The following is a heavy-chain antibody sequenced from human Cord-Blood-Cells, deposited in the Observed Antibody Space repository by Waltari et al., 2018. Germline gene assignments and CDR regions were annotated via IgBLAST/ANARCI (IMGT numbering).Heavy chain of an antibody. CDR2: IIPIFGTA. CDR1: GGTFSSYA. D-gene: IGHD3-10*01. V-gene: IGHV1-69*01. CDR3: ARDRSGMVQDAFDI. J-gene: IGHJ3*02. Sequence: QVQLVQSGAEVKKPGSSVKVSCKASGGTFSSYAISWVRQAPGQGLEWMGGIIPIFGTANYAQKCQGRVTITADESTSTAYMEVSSLRSEDTAVYYCARDRSGMVQDAFDIWGQGTMVTVSS.